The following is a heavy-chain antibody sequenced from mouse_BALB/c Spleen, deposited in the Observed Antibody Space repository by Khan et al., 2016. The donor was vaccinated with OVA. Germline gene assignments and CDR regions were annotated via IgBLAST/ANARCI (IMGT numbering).Heavy chain of an antibody. CDR3: ARGRTY. V-gene: IGHV3-2*02. Sequence: EVQLQESGPGLVKPSQSLSLTCTVTGYSITSDYAWNWIRQFPGNKLEWMGYISYSGSSSYHPSLKSRISITRDTSKNQFFLQLTSMTTEDTATYYCARGRTYWGQGTSVTVSS. CDR2: ISYSGSS. J-gene: IGHJ4*01. CDR1: GYSITSDYA.